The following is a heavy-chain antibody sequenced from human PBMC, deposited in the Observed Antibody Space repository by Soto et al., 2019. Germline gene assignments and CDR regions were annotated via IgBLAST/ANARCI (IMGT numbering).Heavy chain of an antibody. CDR1: GFTFSSYW. D-gene: IGHD6-6*01. CDR2: IKQDGSEK. J-gene: IGHJ4*02. CDR3: ASDRIAARPFSSSFDY. V-gene: IGHV3-7*03. Sequence: VQLVESGGGLVQPGGSLRLSCAASGFTFSSYWMSWVRQAPGKGLEWVANIKQDGSEKYYVDSVKGRFTISRDNAKNSLYLQMNSLRAEDTAVYYCASDRIAARPFSSSFDYWGQGTLVTVSS.